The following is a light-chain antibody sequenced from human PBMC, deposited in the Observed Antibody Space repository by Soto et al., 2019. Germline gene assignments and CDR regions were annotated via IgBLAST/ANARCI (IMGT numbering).Light chain of an antibody. J-gene: IGKJ5*01. CDR3: QQYFTSPIT. CDR1: QSVSSN. CDR2: GAS. Sequence: EIGMTQSPATLSVSPGERATLSCRASQSVSSNLAWYQQKPGQAPRLLIYGASTRATGIPARFSAWGSGTDYTLTISRVDPADFAFYYCQQYFTSPITFAQGTRLEVK. V-gene: IGKV3-15*01.